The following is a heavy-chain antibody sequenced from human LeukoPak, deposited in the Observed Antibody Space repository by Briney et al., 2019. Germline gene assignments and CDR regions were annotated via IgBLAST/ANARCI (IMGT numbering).Heavy chain of an antibody. D-gene: IGHD6-19*01. CDR1: GFTFSSYV. CDR2: MSHDGSNK. V-gene: IGHV3-30*18. Sequence: PGGSLRLSCAASGFTFSSYVMHWVRQAPGKGLEWVAVMSHDGSNKYYGDSVKGRFTISRDNSKNTLYLQMNSLRAEDTAVYYCAKLDSSGWSRPFDYWGQGTLVTVSS. CDR3: AKLDSSGWSRPFDY. J-gene: IGHJ4*02.